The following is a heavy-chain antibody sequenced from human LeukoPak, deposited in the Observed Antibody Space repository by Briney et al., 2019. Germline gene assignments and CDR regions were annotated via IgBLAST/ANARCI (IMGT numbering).Heavy chain of an antibody. CDR3: ARWAYSSSWGYFDY. D-gene: IGHD6-13*01. CDR2: IKQDGTDK. J-gene: IGHJ4*02. V-gene: IGHV3-7*01. CDR1: GFTFSSFW. Sequence: GGSLRLSCAASGFTFSSFWMTWVRQAPGKRLEYVANIKQDGTDKYYVGSVKGRFTISRDNAKNSLYLQMNSLRAEDTAVYYCARWAYSSSWGYFDYWGQGTLVTVSS.